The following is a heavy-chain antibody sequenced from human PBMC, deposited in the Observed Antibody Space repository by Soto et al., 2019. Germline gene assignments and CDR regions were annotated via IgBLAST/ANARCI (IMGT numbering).Heavy chain of an antibody. D-gene: IGHD1-26*01. CDR2: VYYGGNT. Sequence: PSETLSLTCTVSGASISSGGYYWTWIRQHPGKGLEWIGYVYYGGNTNFNPSLRSRVAMSVDRSKNQFSLELKSVTVADTAVYFCARDRSGSRYFYNLWGQGTMVTVYS. V-gene: IGHV4-31*03. CDR3: ARDRSGSRYFYNL. CDR1: GASISSGGYY. J-gene: IGHJ5*02.